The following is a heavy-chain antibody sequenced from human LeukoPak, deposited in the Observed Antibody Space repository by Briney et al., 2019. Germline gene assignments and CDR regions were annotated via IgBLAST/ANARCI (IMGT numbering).Heavy chain of an antibody. V-gene: IGHV4-39*01. J-gene: IGHJ4*02. CDR1: GGSISSSSYY. CDR2: IYYSGST. D-gene: IGHD6-13*01. Sequence: PSETLSLTCTVSGGSISSSSYYWGWIRQPPGKGLEWIGSIYYSGSTYYNPSLKSRVTISVDTSKNQFSLKLSSVTAADTAVYYCARHNTGVAAAGPFDYWGQGTLVTVSS. CDR3: ARHNTGVAAAGPFDY.